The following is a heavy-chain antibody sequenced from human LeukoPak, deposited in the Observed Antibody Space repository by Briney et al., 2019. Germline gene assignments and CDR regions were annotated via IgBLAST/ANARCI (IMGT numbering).Heavy chain of an antibody. J-gene: IGHJ4*02. CDR2: INAYNGDT. V-gene: IGHV1-3*01. Sequence: ASVKVSCKASGYTFINYAIHWVRQAPGQRLEWMGWINAYNGDTEYSQKLQGRVTITKDTSASTAYMDLSTLRSEDTAVYYCARGSSSDWPLEYWGRGILVTVPS. CDR3: ARGSSSDWPLEY. D-gene: IGHD6-19*01. CDR1: GYTFINYA.